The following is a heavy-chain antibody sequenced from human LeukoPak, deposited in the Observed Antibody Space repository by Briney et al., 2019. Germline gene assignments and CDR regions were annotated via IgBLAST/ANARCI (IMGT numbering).Heavy chain of an antibody. CDR3: ARATLLRSISY. V-gene: IGHV4-30-2*01. J-gene: IGHJ4*02. D-gene: IGHD3-3*01. Sequence: TLSLTCTVSGGSISSGGYYWSWIRQPPGKGLEWIGYIYHSGSTYYNPSLKSRVTISVDTSKNQFSLKLSSVTAADTAVYYCARATLLRSISYWGQGTLVTVSS. CDR1: GGSISSGGYY. CDR2: IYHSGST.